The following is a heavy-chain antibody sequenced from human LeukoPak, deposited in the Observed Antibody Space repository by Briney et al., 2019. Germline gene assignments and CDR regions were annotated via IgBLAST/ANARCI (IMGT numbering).Heavy chain of an antibody. CDR2: VYYSGST. D-gene: IGHD2-8*01. CDR3: ARASFNVVFGNWFDP. V-gene: IGHV4-34*01. Sequence: SSETLSLTCAVYGGSFSSNYWGWIRQAPGKGLEWIGNVYYSGSTFYNPSLKSRVTISVDTSKNQFSLKLRSVTAADTAIYYCARASFNVVFGNWFDPWGQGTLVTVSS. J-gene: IGHJ5*02. CDR1: GGSFSSNY.